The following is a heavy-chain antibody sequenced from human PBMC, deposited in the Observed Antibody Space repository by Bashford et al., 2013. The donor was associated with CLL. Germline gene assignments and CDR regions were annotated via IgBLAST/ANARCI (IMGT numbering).Heavy chain of an antibody. CDR3: ARGYYYDSSGYFPIDY. CDR1: GIPTFSSYW. CDR2: INSDGSST. V-gene: IGHV3-74*01. D-gene: IGHD3-22*01. Sequence: GSLRLSCAASGIPTFSSYWMHWVRQAPGKGLVWVSRINSDGSSTSYADSVKGRFTISRDNAKNTLYLQMNSLRAEDTAVYYCARGYYYDSSGYFPIDYWGQRTLVTVSS. J-gene: IGHJ4*02.